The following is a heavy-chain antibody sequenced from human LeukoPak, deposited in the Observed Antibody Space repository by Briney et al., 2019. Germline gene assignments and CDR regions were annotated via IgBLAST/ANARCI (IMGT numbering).Heavy chain of an antibody. V-gene: IGHV3-7*01. CDR1: GFTFNNYW. CDR2: INEGGSEK. D-gene: IGHD3-10*01. J-gene: IGHJ4*02. Sequence: GSLGLSCAASGFTFNNYWMSWVRQAPGKGLEWVANINEGGSEKYYVDSVKGRFTISRDNTKNLLYLQMNSLRAEDTAVYYCAREGEGYFDYWGQGTLVTVSS. CDR3: AREGEGYFDY.